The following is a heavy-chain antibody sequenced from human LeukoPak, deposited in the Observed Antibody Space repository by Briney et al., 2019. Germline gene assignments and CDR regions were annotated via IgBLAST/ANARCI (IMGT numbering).Heavy chain of an antibody. D-gene: IGHD3-22*01. V-gene: IGHV4-39*01. CDR1: GGPISSRSFY. Sequence: SETLSLTCTVSGGPISSRSFYWGWIRQPPGKGLEWIGSIYYSGSTYYNPSLKNRVTISVDMSKNQFSLKMTSVTAADTAAYYCARHPANSYDSTGYLNVFDIWGQGTMVTVSS. CDR3: ARHPANSYDSTGYLNVFDI. J-gene: IGHJ3*02. CDR2: IYYSGST.